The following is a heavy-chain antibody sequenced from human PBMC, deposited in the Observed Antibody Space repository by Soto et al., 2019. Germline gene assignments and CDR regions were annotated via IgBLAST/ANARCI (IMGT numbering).Heavy chain of an antibody. Sequence: VGSLRLSCAASGFTFSSYAMSWVRQAPGKGLEWVSAISGSGGSTYYADSVKGRFTISRDNSKNTLYLQMNSLRAEDTAVYYCAKGTPYYDFWSGYSNNWFDPWGQGTLVTVSS. J-gene: IGHJ5*02. CDR1: GFTFSSYA. CDR2: ISGSGGST. CDR3: AKGTPYYDFWSGYSNNWFDP. D-gene: IGHD3-3*01. V-gene: IGHV3-23*01.